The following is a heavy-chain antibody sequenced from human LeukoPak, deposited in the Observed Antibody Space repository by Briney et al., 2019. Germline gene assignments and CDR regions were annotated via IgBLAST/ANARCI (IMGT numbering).Heavy chain of an antibody. CDR3: ARDPGGDPVRIDY. CDR2: IYYSGST. V-gene: IGHV4-39*07. J-gene: IGHJ4*02. CDR1: GGSISSTTYY. Sequence: SETLSLTCIVSGGSISSTTYYWGWIRQPPGKRLEWIGSIYYSGSTYYNPSLKSRVTISVDTSKNQFSLKLSSVTAADTAVYYCARDPGGDPVRIDYWGQGTLVTVSS. D-gene: IGHD3-16*01.